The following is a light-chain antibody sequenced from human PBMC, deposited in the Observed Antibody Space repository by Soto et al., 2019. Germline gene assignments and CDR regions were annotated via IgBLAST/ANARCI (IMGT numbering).Light chain of an antibody. Sequence: EIVLTQSPATLSSSPGETATLSCRASQYVGTRLAWYQHKPGQAPRLLIYYTSNRATGIPARFSGSGSGTDFTLTISSLAPEDLAIYYCHQRQSWPRTFGQGTKVEIK. CDR3: HQRQSWPRT. CDR1: QYVGTR. CDR2: YTS. J-gene: IGKJ1*01. V-gene: IGKV3-11*01.